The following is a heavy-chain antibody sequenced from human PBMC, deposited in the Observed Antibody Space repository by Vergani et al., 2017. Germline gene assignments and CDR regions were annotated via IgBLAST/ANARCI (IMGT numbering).Heavy chain of an antibody. D-gene: IGHD6-19*01. V-gene: IGHV3-48*01. Sequence: EVQLLESGGSLVYPGGSLRLSCAASGFTFSNYAMTWVRQAPGKGLEWISYISTTSDTIYYADSVRGRFTISRDNAKNSLYLEMNSLRVEDTAVYFCARSLVAGKGGYWGQGTRVAVSS. CDR1: GFTFSNYA. J-gene: IGHJ4*02. CDR3: ARSLVAGKGGY. CDR2: ISTTSDTI.